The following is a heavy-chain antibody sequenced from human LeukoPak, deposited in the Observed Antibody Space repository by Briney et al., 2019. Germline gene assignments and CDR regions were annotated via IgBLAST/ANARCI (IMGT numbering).Heavy chain of an antibody. CDR1: GYTFTSYG. CDR2: ISAYNGNT. Sequence: ASVKVPCKASGYTFTSYGISWVRQAPGQGLEWMGWISAYNGNTNYAQKLQGRVTMTTDTSTSTAYMELRSLRSDDTAVYYCARGGIYCSGGSCYSEPLPLDYWGQGTLVTVSS. CDR3: ARGGIYCSGGSCYSEPLPLDY. V-gene: IGHV1-18*04. D-gene: IGHD2-15*01. J-gene: IGHJ4*02.